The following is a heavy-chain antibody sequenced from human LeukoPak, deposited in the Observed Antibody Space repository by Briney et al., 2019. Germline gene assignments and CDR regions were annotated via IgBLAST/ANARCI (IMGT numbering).Heavy chain of an antibody. Sequence: ASVKVSCKASGYTFTGYYMHWVRQAPGQGREWMGWINPNSGGTNYAQKFQGRVTMTRDTSISTAYMELSRLRSDDTDVYYCAREDEGNAFDIWGQGTMVTVSS. CDR1: GYTFTGYY. V-gene: IGHV1-2*02. CDR3: AREDEGNAFDI. CDR2: INPNSGGT. J-gene: IGHJ3*02.